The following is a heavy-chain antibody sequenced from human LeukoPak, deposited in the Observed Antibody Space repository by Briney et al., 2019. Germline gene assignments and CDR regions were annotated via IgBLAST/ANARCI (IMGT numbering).Heavy chain of an antibody. V-gene: IGHV3-48*03. CDR1: GFTFSSYE. Sequence: PGGSLRLSCAASGFTFSSYEMNWVRQAPGKGLEWVSYISSSGSTIYYADSVKGRFTISRDKAKNSLYLQMNSLRAEDTAVYYCARSTLWFGELFVGGINFDYWGQGTLVTVSS. CDR2: ISSSGSTI. D-gene: IGHD3-10*01. CDR3: ARSTLWFGELFVGGINFDY. J-gene: IGHJ4*02.